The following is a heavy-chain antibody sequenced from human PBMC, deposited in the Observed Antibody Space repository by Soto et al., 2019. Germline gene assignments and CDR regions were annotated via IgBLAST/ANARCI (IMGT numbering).Heavy chain of an antibody. D-gene: IGHD3-3*01. J-gene: IGHJ6*02. CDR2: ISSSSNST. CDR3: ARDRGGGSIFGGHYGMDV. CDR1: GFIFRDFY. Sequence: PGGSLRLSCAASGFIFRDFYMSWIRQVPGKGLEWLSKISSSSNSTDYADSVKGRFTISRDNAKNSLYLQMSSLRAEDTAVYYCARDRGGGSIFGGHYGMDVWGQGTTVTVSS. V-gene: IGHV3-11*06.